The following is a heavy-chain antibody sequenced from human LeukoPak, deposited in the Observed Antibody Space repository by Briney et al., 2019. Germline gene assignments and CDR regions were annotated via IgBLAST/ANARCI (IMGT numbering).Heavy chain of an antibody. V-gene: IGHV1-69*05. Sequence: GSSVKVSCKASGGTFSSYAISWVRQAPGQGLGWMGRIIPIFGTANYAQKFQGRVTITTDESTSTAYMELSSLRSEDTAVYYCARGDYYDSSGYGIDYWDQGTLVTVSS. CDR2: IIPIFGTA. J-gene: IGHJ4*02. D-gene: IGHD3-22*01. CDR3: ARGDYYDSSGYGIDY. CDR1: GGTFSSYA.